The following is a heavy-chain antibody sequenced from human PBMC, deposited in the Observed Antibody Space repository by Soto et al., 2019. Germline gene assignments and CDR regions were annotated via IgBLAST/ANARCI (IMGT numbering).Heavy chain of an antibody. CDR1: GGSISSSNW. V-gene: IGHV4-4*02. Sequence: SETLSLTCAVSGGSISSSNWWSWVRQPPGKGLEWIGEIYHSGSTNYNPSLKSRVTISVDKSKNQFSLKLSSVTAADTAVYYCAREAQYSSSWYGNAFDIWGQGTMVTVSS. CDR2: IYHSGST. CDR3: AREAQYSSSWYGNAFDI. J-gene: IGHJ3*02. D-gene: IGHD6-13*01.